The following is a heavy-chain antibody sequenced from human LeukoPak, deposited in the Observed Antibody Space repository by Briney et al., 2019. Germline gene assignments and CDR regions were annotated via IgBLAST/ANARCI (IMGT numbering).Heavy chain of an antibody. J-gene: IGHJ4*02. V-gene: IGHV3-23*01. D-gene: IGHD3-22*01. CDR1: GFTFSSYG. CDR3: AGGHSSGYYPIDY. CDR2: ISGSGGST. Sequence: GGSLRLSCAASGFTFSSYGMSWVRQAPGKGLEWVSAISGSGGSTYYADSVKGRFTISRDNAKNSLYLQLSSLSAEDTAVYYCAGGHSSGYYPIDYWGQGTLVTVSS.